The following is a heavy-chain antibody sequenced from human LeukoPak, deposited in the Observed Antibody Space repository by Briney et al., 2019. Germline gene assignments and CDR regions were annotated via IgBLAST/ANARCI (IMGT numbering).Heavy chain of an antibody. D-gene: IGHD6-13*01. V-gene: IGHV4-59*08. Sequence: SETLSLTCTVSGGSISSYYWSWIRQPPGKGLEWIGYIYYSGSTNYNPSLKSRVTISVDTSKNQFSLKLSSVTAADTAVYYCAAGIADYYYGMDVWGQGTTVTVSS. CDR2: IYYSGST. J-gene: IGHJ6*02. CDR1: GGSISSYY. CDR3: AAGIADYYYGMDV.